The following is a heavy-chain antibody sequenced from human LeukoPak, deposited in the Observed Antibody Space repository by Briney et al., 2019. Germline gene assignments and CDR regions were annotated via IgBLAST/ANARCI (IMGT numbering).Heavy chain of an antibody. Sequence: PSETLSLTCTVSGGSISSSHYYWGWIRQPPGKGLEWIGSFYYSGNTDYNPSLQSRITISLDTSKNYLSLKMNSVTAADTAMYYCARSDSGSDLIDTWGQGTLGTVSS. D-gene: IGHD5-12*01. CDR2: FYYSGNT. J-gene: IGHJ5*02. CDR1: GGSISSSHYY. CDR3: ARSDSGSDLIDT. V-gene: IGHV4-39*02.